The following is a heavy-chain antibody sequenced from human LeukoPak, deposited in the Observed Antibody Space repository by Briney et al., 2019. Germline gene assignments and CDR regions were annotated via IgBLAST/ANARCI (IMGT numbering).Heavy chain of an antibody. V-gene: IGHV4-59*01. CDR1: GGSISSYY. CDR2: IYYSGST. Sequence: SETLSLTCTVSGGSISSYYWSWIRQPPGKGLEWIGYIYYSGSTNYNPSLKSRVTISVDTSKNQFSLRLSSVTAADTAVYYCARDGGADSLDYWGQGTLVTVSS. CDR3: ARDGGADSLDY. D-gene: IGHD2-21*02. J-gene: IGHJ4*02.